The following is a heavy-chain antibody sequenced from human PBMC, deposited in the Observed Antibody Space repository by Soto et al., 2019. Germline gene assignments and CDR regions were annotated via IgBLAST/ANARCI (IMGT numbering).Heavy chain of an antibody. V-gene: IGHV3-13*01. CDR1: GFTFSSYD. J-gene: IGHJ4*02. D-gene: IGHD2-2*01. CDR3: ARVKVAVVPAAFYFDY. CDR2: IGTAGDT. Sequence: GGSLRLSCAASGFTFSSYDMHWVRQATGKGLEWVSAIGTAGDTYYPGSVKGRFTISRENAKNSLYLQMNSLRAGDTAVYYCARVKVAVVPAAFYFDYWGQGTLVTVSS.